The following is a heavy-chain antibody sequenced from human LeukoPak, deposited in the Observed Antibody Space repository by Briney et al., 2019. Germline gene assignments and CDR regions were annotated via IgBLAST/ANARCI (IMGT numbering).Heavy chain of an antibody. CDR2: IGAYNGNT. Sequence: ASVKVSCKASGYTFTSYGISWVRQAPGQGLEWMGWIGAYNGNTNYAQKLQGRVTMTTDTSTSTAYMELRSLRSDDTAVYYCARDRGRLWFSEGVDYWGQGTLVTVSS. CDR1: GYTFTSYG. V-gene: IGHV1-18*01. D-gene: IGHD5-18*01. CDR3: ARDRGRLWFSEGVDY. J-gene: IGHJ4*02.